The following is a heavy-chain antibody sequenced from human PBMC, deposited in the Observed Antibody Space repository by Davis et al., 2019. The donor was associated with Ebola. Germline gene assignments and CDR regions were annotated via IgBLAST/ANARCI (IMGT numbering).Heavy chain of an antibody. D-gene: IGHD3-10*01. J-gene: IGHJ4*02. CDR2: ISWNSGSI. CDR3: AKDFSGDPRGIDY. V-gene: IGHV3-9*03. Sequence: SLKISCAASGFTFDDYAMHWVRQAPGKGLEWVSGISWNSGSIGYADSVKGRFTISRDNAKNSLYLQMNSLRAEDMALYYCAKDFSGDPRGIDYWGQGTLVTVSS. CDR1: GFTFDDYA.